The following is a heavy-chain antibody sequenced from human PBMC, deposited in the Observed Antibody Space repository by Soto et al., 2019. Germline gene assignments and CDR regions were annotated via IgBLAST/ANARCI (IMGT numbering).Heavy chain of an antibody. J-gene: IGHJ5*02. V-gene: IGHV1-69*08. CDR3: ARDGPDDYGDYGWFDP. D-gene: IGHD4-17*01. CDR1: GGTFSSYT. Sequence: QVQLVQSGAEVKKPGSSVKVSCKASGGTFSSYTISWVRQAPGQGLEWMGRIIPILGIANYAQKFQGRVTITADKSTSTAYMELSSLRSEDTAVYYCARDGPDDYGDYGWFDPWGKGTLVTVSS. CDR2: IIPILGIA.